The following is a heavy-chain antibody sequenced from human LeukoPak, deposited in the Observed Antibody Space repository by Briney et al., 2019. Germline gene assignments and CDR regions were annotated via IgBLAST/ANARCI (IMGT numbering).Heavy chain of an antibody. CDR3: ARSGSSGYSGTGGMDV. CDR1: GGTFSSYA. CDR2: IIPILGIA. J-gene: IGHJ6*02. D-gene: IGHD3-22*01. V-gene: IGHV1-69*04. Sequence: SVKVSCKASGGTFSSYAISWVRQAPGQGLEWMGRIIPILGIANYAQKFQGRVTITADKSTSTAYMELSSLRSEDTAVYYCARSGSSGYSGTGGMDVWGQGTTVTVSS.